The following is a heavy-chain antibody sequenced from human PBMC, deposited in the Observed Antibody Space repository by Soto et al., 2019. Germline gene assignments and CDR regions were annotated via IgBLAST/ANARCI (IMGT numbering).Heavy chain of an antibody. Sequence: SVKVSCKNSGFTFSNTSVQCMRQARGQGLEWIGWVVVGGDKTRYAQKFQDRVTITKDISTDTAYMELSSLRSEDTAVYYCATNRIAAAGELDYWGQGTLVTVSS. CDR3: ATNRIAAAGELDY. J-gene: IGHJ4*02. D-gene: IGHD6-13*01. CDR1: GFTFSNTS. CDR2: VVVGGDKT. V-gene: IGHV1-58*01.